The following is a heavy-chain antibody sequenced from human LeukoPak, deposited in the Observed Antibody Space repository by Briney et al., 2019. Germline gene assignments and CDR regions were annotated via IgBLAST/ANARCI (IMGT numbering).Heavy chain of an antibody. Sequence: SETLSLTCTVSGDSISSGNYWGWIRQPPGKGLEWIGSIFHTGSTYYNLSLKSRVTISVDTSKNQFSLRLSSVTAADTAVYYCARVLRPRGFDYYYMDVWGKGTTVTVSS. D-gene: IGHD2-8*02. V-gene: IGHV4-38-2*02. CDR2: IFHTGST. CDR1: GDSISSGNY. CDR3: ARVLRPRGFDYYYMDV. J-gene: IGHJ6*03.